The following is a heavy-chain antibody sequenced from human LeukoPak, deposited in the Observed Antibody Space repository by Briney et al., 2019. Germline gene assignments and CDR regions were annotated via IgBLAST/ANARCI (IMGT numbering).Heavy chain of an antibody. Sequence: SETLSLTCTVSGGSISSYYWSWIRQPPGKGLEWIGHIYYSGSTNYNPSLKSRVTISVDTSKNQFSLKLSSVTAADTAVYYCARGKDIVVVPAADQNWFDPWGQGTLVTVSS. J-gene: IGHJ5*02. D-gene: IGHD2-2*01. CDR3: ARGKDIVVVPAADQNWFDP. V-gene: IGHV4-59*01. CDR2: IYYSGST. CDR1: GGSISSYY.